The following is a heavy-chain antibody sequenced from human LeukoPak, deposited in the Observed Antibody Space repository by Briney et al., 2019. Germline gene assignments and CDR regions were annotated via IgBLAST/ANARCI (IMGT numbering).Heavy chain of an antibody. D-gene: IGHD2-8*02. Sequence: GGSLRLSCAGAGFIFSDYALHWVRQAPGKGLEGVAVISDDGSNKYYADSVKGRFTISRDNSKNTLYLQMNSLRVEDTAVYYCARDRYCTGGTCPRAYFDYWGQGTLVTVSS. CDR3: ARDRYCTGGTCPRAYFDY. V-gene: IGHV3-30*04. J-gene: IGHJ4*02. CDR2: ISDDGSNK. CDR1: GFIFSDYA.